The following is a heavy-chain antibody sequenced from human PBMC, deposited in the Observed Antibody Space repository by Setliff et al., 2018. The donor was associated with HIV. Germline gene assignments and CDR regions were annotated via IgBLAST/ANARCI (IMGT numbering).Heavy chain of an antibody. V-gene: IGHV4-39*07. CDR1: GASISSSGYY. CDR2: IYYSGST. CDR3: ASQQDIPPAMVPFDI. Sequence: PSETLSLTCTVSGASISSSGYYWGWIRQPPGKGLEWIGTIYYSGSTYYNPSLKSRVTISVDTSKNQFSLKLSSVTAADTAVYYCASQQDIPPAMVPFDIWGQGTMVTVSS. D-gene: IGHD2-2*01. J-gene: IGHJ3*02.